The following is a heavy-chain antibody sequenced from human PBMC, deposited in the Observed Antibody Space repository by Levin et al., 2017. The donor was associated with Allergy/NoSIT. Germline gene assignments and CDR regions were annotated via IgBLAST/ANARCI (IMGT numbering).Heavy chain of an antibody. CDR3: GRWGGGFDY. V-gene: IGHV3-48*01. J-gene: IGHJ4*02. CDR1: GFTFSHYN. D-gene: IGHD3-10*01. Sequence: GESLKISCAASGFTFSHYNMNWVRQAPGKGLEWVSYISAGSRTVYFADSVKGRFTISRDDAKNSLSLQMNSLRAEDTALYFCGRWGGGFDYWGQGTLVAVSS. CDR2: ISAGSRTV.